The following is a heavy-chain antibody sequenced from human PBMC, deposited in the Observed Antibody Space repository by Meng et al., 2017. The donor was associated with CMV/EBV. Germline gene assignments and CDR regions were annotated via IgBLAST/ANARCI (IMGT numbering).Heavy chain of an antibody. J-gene: IGHJ4*02. V-gene: IGHV3-30*04. CDR1: GFTFISYA. Sequence: GGSLRLSCAASGFTFISYAMHWVRQAPGKGLEWLAIISYDGRIKYYAHSVKGRFTISRDNSKNTLYLQMSRLRVVDTAVYYCAREGHSNSRGLDFWGQGTLVTVSS. D-gene: IGHD4-11*01. CDR2: ISYDGRIK. CDR3: AREGHSNSRGLDF.